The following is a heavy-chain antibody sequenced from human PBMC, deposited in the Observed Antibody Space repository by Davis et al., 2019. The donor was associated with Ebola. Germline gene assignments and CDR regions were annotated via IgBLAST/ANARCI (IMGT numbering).Heavy chain of an antibody. CDR1: GGSLSSSNW. Sequence: GSLRLSCAVSGGSLSSSNWWSWVRQPPGKGLEWIGEISHSGSTNYDPSLKSRVTISVDKSKNQFSLKLSSVTAADTAVYYCARESTTVTPYVDYYYGMDVWGQGTTVTVSS. CDR3: ARESTTVTPYVDYYYGMDV. V-gene: IGHV4-4*02. J-gene: IGHJ6*02. CDR2: ISHSGST. D-gene: IGHD4-11*01.